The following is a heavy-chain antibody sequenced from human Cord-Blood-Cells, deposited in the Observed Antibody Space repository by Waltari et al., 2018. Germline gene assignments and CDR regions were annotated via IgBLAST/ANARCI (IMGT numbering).Heavy chain of an antibody. CDR3: ARAPYCGGDCYSNYYYYYGMDV. Sequence: KPGASVKVSCKASGYTFTSYDINWVRQATGQGLEWMGWMNPNSGNTGYAQKFQGRVTMTRNTSISTAYMELSSLRSEDTAVYYCARAPYCGGDCYSNYYYYYGMDVWGQGTTVTVSS. D-gene: IGHD2-21*01. V-gene: IGHV1-8*01. CDR1: GYTFTSYD. J-gene: IGHJ6*02. CDR2: MNPNSGNT.